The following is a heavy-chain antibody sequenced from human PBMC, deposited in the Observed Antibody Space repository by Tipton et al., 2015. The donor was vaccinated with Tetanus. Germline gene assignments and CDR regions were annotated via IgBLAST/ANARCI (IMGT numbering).Heavy chain of an antibody. CDR3: ARGGRDAYNNPLGAFDV. J-gene: IGHJ3*01. D-gene: IGHD5-24*01. Sequence: LRLSCAVYGGSLSRYYWTWIRQPPGKGLEWIGEVDDSGSTNYSPSLKSRVTISLDTSKNQFSLRLRSVAAADTAVYYCARGGRDAYNNPLGAFDVWGRGTTVTVSS. V-gene: IGHV4-34*01. CDR2: VDDSGST. CDR1: GGSLSRYY.